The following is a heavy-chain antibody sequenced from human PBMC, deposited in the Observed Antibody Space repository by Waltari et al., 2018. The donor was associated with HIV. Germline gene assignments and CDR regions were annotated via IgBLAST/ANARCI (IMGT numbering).Heavy chain of an antibody. CDR3: ARRYSSSWISPHYYYGMDV. Sequence: QLQLQESGPGLVKPSETLSLTCTVSGGSISSSSYYWGWIRQPPGKGLEWIGSIYYSGSTYYNPSLKSRVTISVDTSKNQFSLKLSSVTAADTAVYYCARRYSSSWISPHYYYGMDVWGQGTTVTVSS. J-gene: IGHJ6*02. CDR1: GGSISSSSYY. V-gene: IGHV4-39*01. CDR2: IYYSGST. D-gene: IGHD6-13*01.